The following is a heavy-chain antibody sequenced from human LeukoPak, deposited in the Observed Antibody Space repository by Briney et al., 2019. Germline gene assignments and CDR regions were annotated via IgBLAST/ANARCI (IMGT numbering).Heavy chain of an antibody. J-gene: IGHJ4*02. Sequence: ASVKVSCTASGYTFTSYAMHWVRQAPGQRLEWMGWINASNGNTKYSQKFQGRVTITRDTSASTAYMELSNLRSEDTAVYYCARVGRVVGATRSVYFDYWGQGTPVTVSS. CDR3: ARVGRVVGATRSVYFDY. CDR2: INASNGNT. D-gene: IGHD1-26*01. V-gene: IGHV1-3*01. CDR1: GYTFTSYA.